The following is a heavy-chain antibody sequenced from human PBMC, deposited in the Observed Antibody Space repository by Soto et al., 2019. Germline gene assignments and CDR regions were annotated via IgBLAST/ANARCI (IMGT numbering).Heavy chain of an antibody. CDR2: INHSGST. Sequence: QVQLQQWGAGLLKPSETLSLTCAVYGGSFSGYYWSWIRQPPGKGLEYIGEINHSGSTNYNPSLKSRVTISVDTSKNQFSLKLSSVTAADTAVYYCARSYGGNSGTFDIWGQGTLVTVSS. CDR3: ARSYGGNSGTFDI. D-gene: IGHD4-17*01. V-gene: IGHV4-34*01. J-gene: IGHJ4*02. CDR1: GGSFSGYY.